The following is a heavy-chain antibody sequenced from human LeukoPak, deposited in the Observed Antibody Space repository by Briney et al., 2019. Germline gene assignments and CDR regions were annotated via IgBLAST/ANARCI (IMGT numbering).Heavy chain of an antibody. J-gene: IGHJ6*02. CDR1: GFTFSSYD. D-gene: IGHD6-13*01. CDR2: IGTAGDT. CDR3: ARAPPQQLVLWGGYYYGMDV. V-gene: IGHV3-13*01. Sequence: PGGSLRLSCAASGFTFSSYDMHWVRQATGKGLEWVSAIGTAGDTYYPGSVKGRFTISGENAKNSLYLQMNSLRAGDTAVYYCARAPPQQLVLWGGYYYGMDVWGQGTTVTVSS.